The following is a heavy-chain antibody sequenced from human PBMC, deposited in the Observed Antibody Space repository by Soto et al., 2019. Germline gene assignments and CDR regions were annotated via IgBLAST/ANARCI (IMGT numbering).Heavy chain of an antibody. J-gene: IGHJ4*02. V-gene: IGHV3-30-3*01. CDR1: GFTFSRSA. CDR2: ISFDGNNI. Sequence: PGGSLRLSCAASGFTFSRSAVHWVRQAPGKGLEWVALISFDGNNIFYADSVKGRFTISRDNSKNTLHLQMNSPKTDDTAIYYCVTDLAARYYFDNWGQGTLVTVSS. D-gene: IGHD6-6*01. CDR3: VTDLAARYYFDN.